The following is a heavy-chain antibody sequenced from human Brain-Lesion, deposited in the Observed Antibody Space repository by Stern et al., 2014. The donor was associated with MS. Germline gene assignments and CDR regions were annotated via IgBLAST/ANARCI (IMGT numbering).Heavy chain of an antibody. Sequence: VQLGGSWAEVKAPGASVKVSCKVSGYTLTELSMHWVRPAPRKGLEWMGGFDPEDGETIYPQKFQGRVTMTEDTSTDTAYMELSSLRSEDTAVYYCATLSPGAGGNYYRHFDYWGQGTLVTVSS. CDR3: ATLSPGAGGNYYRHFDY. CDR1: GYTLTELS. J-gene: IGHJ4*02. D-gene: IGHD1-26*01. CDR2: FDPEDGET. V-gene: IGHV1-24*01.